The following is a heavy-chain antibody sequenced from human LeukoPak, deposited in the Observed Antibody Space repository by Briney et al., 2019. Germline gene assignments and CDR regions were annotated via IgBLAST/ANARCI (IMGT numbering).Heavy chain of an antibody. D-gene: IGHD3-10*01. J-gene: IGHJ4*02. V-gene: IGHV3-7*03. CDR2: IKQDGSEK. Sequence: GGSLRLSWAASGFTFSSYWMSWVRQAPGKGLEWVANIKQDGSEKYYVDSVKGRFTISRDNAKNSLYLQMNSLRVEDTAVYYCARSEWFGELVYYFDYWGQGTLVTVSS. CDR1: GFTFSSYW. CDR3: ARSEWFGELVYYFDY.